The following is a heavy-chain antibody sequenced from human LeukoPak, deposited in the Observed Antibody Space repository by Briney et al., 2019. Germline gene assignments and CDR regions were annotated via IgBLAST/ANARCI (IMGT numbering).Heavy chain of an antibody. CDR3: GRGGLTGQMAAFDY. D-gene: IGHD3-9*01. CDR1: GFTFSSYW. CDR2: VNSDGGST. Sequence: GGSLRLSCAASGFTFSSYWMHWVRQAPGKGLEWVSRVNSDGGSTTYADSVKGRFTISRDNAKNTMYLQMSSLRADDSAVYYCGRGGLTGQMAAFDYWGQGALVTVST. V-gene: IGHV3-74*01. J-gene: IGHJ4*02.